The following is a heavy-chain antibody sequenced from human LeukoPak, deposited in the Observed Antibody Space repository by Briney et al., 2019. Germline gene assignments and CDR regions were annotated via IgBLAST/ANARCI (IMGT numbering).Heavy chain of an antibody. CDR1: NGSISTYY. J-gene: IGHJ4*02. V-gene: IGHV4-59*08. Sequence: SETLSLTCSVSNGSISTYYWSWIRQSPGKGLEWIGYIYYGGTTSYNPSLKRRVTISVHSPKNHFSLRLTSLTAADTALYYCARHGGTLDYFDSWGPGSLVIVSP. CDR3: ARHGGTLDYFDS. D-gene: IGHD1-26*01. CDR2: IYYGGTT.